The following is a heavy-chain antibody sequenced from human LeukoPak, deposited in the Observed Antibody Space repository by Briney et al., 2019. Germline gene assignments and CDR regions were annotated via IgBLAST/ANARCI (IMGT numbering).Heavy chain of an antibody. CDR1: GFTFSSYW. V-gene: IGHV3-30*02. Sequence: GGSLRLSCAASGFTFSSYWMSWVRQAPGKGLEWVAFIRYDGSNKYYADSVKGRFTISRDNSKNTLYLQMNSLRAEDTAVYYCAKDSYFYASSAYYYTSYYYMDVWGKGTTVTISS. J-gene: IGHJ6*03. D-gene: IGHD3-22*01. CDR2: IRYDGSNK. CDR3: AKDSYFYASSAYYYTSYYYMDV.